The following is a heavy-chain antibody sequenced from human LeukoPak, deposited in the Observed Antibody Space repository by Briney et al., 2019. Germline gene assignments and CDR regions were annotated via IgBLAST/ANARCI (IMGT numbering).Heavy chain of an antibody. Sequence: APLKLSCKASGGAFSSYAISWVRQAPGQRLGWRGGISPIFGTANYAQKFQGRVTITADESTSTAYMELSSLRPEDTAVYYCARGAAANCSCSSFYQIYYSYYYMDIWGKGSTVTVSS. D-gene: IGHD2-15*01. CDR2: ISPIFGTA. CDR3: ARGAAANCSCSSFYQIYYSYYYMDI. V-gene: IGHV1-69*13. J-gene: IGHJ6*03. CDR1: GGAFSSYA.